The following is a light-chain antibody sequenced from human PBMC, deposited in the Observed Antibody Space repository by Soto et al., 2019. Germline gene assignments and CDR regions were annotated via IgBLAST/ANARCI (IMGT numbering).Light chain of an antibody. CDR2: AAS. V-gene: IGKV1-27*01. Sequence: DIQMTQSPSSLSASVGDRVTIACRASQGISNYLVWYQQKPGKVPKLLLYAASTLQSGVPSRFSGSGSGTDFTLTITSLHPEDVATYYCQKYNGDQWTFGQGTKVDIK. CDR1: QGISNY. CDR3: QKYNGDQWT. J-gene: IGKJ1*01.